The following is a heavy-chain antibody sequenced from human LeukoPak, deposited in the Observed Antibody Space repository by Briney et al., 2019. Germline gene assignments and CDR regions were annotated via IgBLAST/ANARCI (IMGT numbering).Heavy chain of an antibody. CDR1: GGSISRSSYY. V-gene: IGHV4-39*01. CDR3: ARQAAQTYDY. Sequence: SETLSLTCTVSGGSISRSSYYWGWIRQPPGKGLEYIGNIYYSGSTDYNPSLKSRVTISVDMSKDQFSLKLSSVTAADTAAYYCARQAAQTYDYWGQGTLVTVSS. CDR2: IYYSGST. J-gene: IGHJ4*02.